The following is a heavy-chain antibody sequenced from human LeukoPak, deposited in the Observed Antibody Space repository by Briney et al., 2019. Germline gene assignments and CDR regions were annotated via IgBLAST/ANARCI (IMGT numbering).Heavy chain of an antibody. V-gene: IGHV4-59*01. CDR3: ARGKVRGVRFDY. CDR1: GGSISSYY. CDR2: IYYSGST. J-gene: IGHJ4*02. D-gene: IGHD3-10*01. Sequence: SETLSLTCTVSGGSISSYYWTWIRQPPGKGLEWIGYIYYSGSTNYNPSLKSRVTISVDTSKNQFSLKLSSVTAADTAVYYCARGKVRGVRFDYWGQGTLDTVSS.